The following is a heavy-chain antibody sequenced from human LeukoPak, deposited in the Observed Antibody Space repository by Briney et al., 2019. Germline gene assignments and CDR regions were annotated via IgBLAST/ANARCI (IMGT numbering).Heavy chain of an antibody. CDR3: AKDCNGGNCYIDY. CDR1: GFTFTNYA. CDR2: MSGRGVST. D-gene: IGHD2-15*01. V-gene: IGHV3-23*01. J-gene: IGHJ4*02. Sequence: GGSLRLSCAASGFTFTNYAMSWVRQAPGKGLEWVSGMSGRGVSTYYADSVKGRFTISSDNSKNTLYLQMNSLRAEDTAVYYCAKDCNGGNCYIDYWGQGTLVTVAS.